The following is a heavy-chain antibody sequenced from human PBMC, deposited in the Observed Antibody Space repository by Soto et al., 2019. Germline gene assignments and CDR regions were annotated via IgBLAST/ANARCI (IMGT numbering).Heavy chain of an antibody. D-gene: IGHD3-16*01. CDR3: AKDPLWGQSDY. Sequence: EVQLVESGGGLVQPGGSLRLSCAVSGFTFSRYWMHWFRQDPGNGLVWVSSINTDGTNTQYADSVRGRFTVSRDNAKNTVYLQMISLRSEDTAVYYCAKDPLWGQSDYWGQGTLVVVSS. CDR2: INTDGTNT. J-gene: IGHJ4*02. V-gene: IGHV3-74*03. CDR1: GFTFSRYW.